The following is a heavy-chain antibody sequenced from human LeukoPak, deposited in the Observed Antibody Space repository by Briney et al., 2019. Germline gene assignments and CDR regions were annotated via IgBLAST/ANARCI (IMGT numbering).Heavy chain of an antibody. CDR2: INPNSGGT. J-gene: IGHJ3*02. V-gene: IGHV1-2*02. CDR3: ARGSAFDI. CDR1: GYTFTAGYY. Sequence: ASVKVSCKASGYTFTAGYYMHWVRQAPGQGLEWMGWINPNSGGTNYAQKFQGRVTMTRNTSISTAYMELSSLRSEDTAVYYCARGSAFDIWGQGTMVTVSS.